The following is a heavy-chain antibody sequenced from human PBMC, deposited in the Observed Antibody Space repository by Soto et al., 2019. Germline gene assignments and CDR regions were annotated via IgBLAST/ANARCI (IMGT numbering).Heavy chain of an antibody. Sequence: QVQLVESGGGVVQPGRSLRLSCAASGFTFSSYGMHWVRQAPGKGLEWVAVISYDGSNKYYADSVKGRFTISRDNSKNTLYLQMNSLRAEDTAVYYCAKDWGQVVVAAQDAFDIWGQGTMVTVSS. D-gene: IGHD2-15*01. J-gene: IGHJ3*02. V-gene: IGHV3-30*18. CDR2: ISYDGSNK. CDR1: GFTFSSYG. CDR3: AKDWGQVVVAAQDAFDI.